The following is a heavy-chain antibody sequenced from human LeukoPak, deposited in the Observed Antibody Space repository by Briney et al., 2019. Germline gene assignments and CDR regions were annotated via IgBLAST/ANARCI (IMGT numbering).Heavy chain of an antibody. CDR2: IYYSGST. V-gene: IGHV4-59*01. D-gene: IGHD1-26*01. CDR3: ARGGVGAIDY. CDR1: GGSISGYH. J-gene: IGHJ4*02. Sequence: SETLSLTCTVSGGSISGYHWSWIRQPPGKGLEWIGYIYYSGSTNYNPSLKSRVTISVDTSKNQFSLKLSSVTAADTAVYYCARGGVGAIDYWGQGTLVTVSS.